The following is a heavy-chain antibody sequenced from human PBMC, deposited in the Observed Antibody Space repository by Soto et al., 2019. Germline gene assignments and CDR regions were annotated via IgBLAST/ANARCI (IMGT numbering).Heavy chain of an antibody. V-gene: IGHV3-74*01. CDR1: GFTFSNYW. Sequence: GGSLRLSCAASGFTFSNYWFHWVRQAPGKGLVWVSRLNKDGSRTDYADSVKGRFTIFRDNARNTLYLQINSLRAEDTDVYYCGRDLGGVGSYWGQGTLVTVYS. J-gene: IGHJ4*02. CDR2: LNKDGSRT. D-gene: IGHD3-16*01. CDR3: GRDLGGVGSY.